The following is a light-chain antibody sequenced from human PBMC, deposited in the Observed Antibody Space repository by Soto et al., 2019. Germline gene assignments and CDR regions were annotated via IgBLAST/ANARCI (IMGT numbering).Light chain of an antibody. CDR2: GAS. V-gene: IGKV3D-15*01. Sequence: EIVMTQSPATLSVSPGERATLSCRASQSVGSNLAWYQQKAGQAPRLLIYGASSRATGIPDRFSGSGSGTDFTLTISRLEPEDFAVYYCQQYNNWPLTFGGGTKVDIK. J-gene: IGKJ4*01. CDR1: QSVGSN. CDR3: QQYNNWPLT.